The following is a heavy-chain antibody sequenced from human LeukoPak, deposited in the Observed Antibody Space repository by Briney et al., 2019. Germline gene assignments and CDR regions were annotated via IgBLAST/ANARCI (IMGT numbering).Heavy chain of an antibody. CDR3: ASDTWDRDTSAPFNL. CDR2: ISGYDGSR. D-gene: IGHD1-26*01. CDR1: GYRFSNFG. V-gene: IGHV1-18*01. J-gene: IGHJ2*01. Sequence: GASVKVSCKASGYRFSNFGISWVRQAPGQGLDWMGWISGYDGSRAYAQKCRDRVLLGTDSSGNTAYPILTSLTSDDPDIYYCASDTWDRDTSAPFNLWGRGTLVTVSS.